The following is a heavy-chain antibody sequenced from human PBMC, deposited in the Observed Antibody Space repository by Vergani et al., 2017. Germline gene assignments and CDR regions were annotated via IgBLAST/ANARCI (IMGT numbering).Heavy chain of an antibody. V-gene: IGHV6-1*01. Sequence: QVQLQQSGPGLVKPSQTLSLTCAISGDSVSSNSAAWNWIRQSPSRGLEWLGRTYYRSKWYNDYAVSVKSRITINPDTSKTQFSLQLNSVTPEDTAVYYCARGAPDVATPGGYYYYYYMDVWGKGTTVTVSS. J-gene: IGHJ6*03. CDR3: ARGAPDVATPGGYYYYYYMDV. CDR2: TYYRSKWYN. D-gene: IGHD1-26*01. CDR1: GDSVSSNSAA.